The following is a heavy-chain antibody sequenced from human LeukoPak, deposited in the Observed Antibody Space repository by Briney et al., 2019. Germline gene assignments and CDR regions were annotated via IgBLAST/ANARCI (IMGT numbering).Heavy chain of an antibody. J-gene: IGHJ4*02. CDR3: AKSYCSSTSCPSDY. Sequence: GGSLRLSCAASGFTFSSYTINWVRQAPGKGLEWVSSISGGGTYIYYADSVKGRFTISRDNSKNTLYLQMNSLRAEDTAVYYCAKSYCSSTSCPSDYWGQGTLVTVSS. V-gene: IGHV3-21*01. D-gene: IGHD2-2*01. CDR2: ISGGGTYI. CDR1: GFTFSSYT.